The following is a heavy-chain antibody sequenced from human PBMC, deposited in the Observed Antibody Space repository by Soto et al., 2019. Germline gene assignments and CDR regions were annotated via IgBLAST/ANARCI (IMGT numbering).Heavy chain of an antibody. CDR3: ARHGGYCSGGSCYRDPAWFDP. Sequence: SETLSLTCTVSGGSISSYYWSWIRQPPWKGLEWIGYIYYSGSTNYNPSLKSRVTISVDTSKNQFSLKLSSVTAADTAVYYCARHGGYCSGGSCYRDPAWFDPWGQGTLVTVSS. CDR2: IYYSGST. D-gene: IGHD2-15*01. J-gene: IGHJ5*02. CDR1: GGSISSYY. V-gene: IGHV4-59*08.